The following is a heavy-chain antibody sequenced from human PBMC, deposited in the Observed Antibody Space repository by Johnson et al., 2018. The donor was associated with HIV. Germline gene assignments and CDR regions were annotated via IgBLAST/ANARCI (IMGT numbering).Heavy chain of an antibody. V-gene: IGHV3-66*01. CDR3: ARVYSSSSAHAFDI. Sequence: VQLVESGGGLVQPGGSLRLSCAASGFTVSTNYLTWVRQAPGKGLEWVSLIYGGGTTYYADSVKGRFTVSRDNSKNTLYLQMNSLRAEDTAVYYCARVYSSSSAHAFDIWGQGTMVTVSS. D-gene: IGHD6-6*01. CDR2: IYGGGTT. CDR1: GFTVSTNY. J-gene: IGHJ3*02.